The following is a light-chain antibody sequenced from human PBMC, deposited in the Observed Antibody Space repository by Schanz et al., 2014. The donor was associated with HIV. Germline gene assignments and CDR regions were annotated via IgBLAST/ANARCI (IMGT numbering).Light chain of an antibody. J-gene: IGLJ3*02. V-gene: IGLV1-40*01. CDR3: SSYTSSSTWV. Sequence: QSVLTQPPSVSGAPGQRVTISCTGSSSNIGAGYDVHWYQQVPGAAPKLLIYANSNRPSGVPDRFSGSKSGNTASLTISGLQAEDEADYYCSSYTSSSTWVFGGGTKLTVL. CDR2: ANS. CDR1: SSNIGAGYD.